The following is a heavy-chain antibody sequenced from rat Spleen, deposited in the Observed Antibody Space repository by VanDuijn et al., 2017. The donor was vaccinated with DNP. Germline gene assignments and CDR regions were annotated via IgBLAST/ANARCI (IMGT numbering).Heavy chain of an antibody. J-gene: IGHJ2*01. CDR2: INGAGST. V-gene: IGHV3-3*01. D-gene: IGHD5-1*01. Sequence: EVQLQESGPGLVKPSQSLSLTCSVTGYSITSSFRWSWIRKFPGDKLEWMGYINGAGSTNYNPSLKCRISITRDTSKNQFFLQVNSVTPEESATYYCAIQLGVFDYWGQGVMVTVSS. CDR1: GYSITSSFR. CDR3: AIQLGVFDY.